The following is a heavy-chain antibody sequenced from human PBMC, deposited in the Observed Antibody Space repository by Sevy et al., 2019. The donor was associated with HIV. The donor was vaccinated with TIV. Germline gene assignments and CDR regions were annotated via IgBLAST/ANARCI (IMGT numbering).Heavy chain of an antibody. CDR3: TSTPITWDLPPYYFGMDV. CDR2: IKSKTDGATT. D-gene: IGHD1-26*01. Sequence: GGSLRLSCAVSGFTFSNVWINWVRQAPGKGLEWAGQIKSKTDGATTDYAAPVNGRFTISRDDSKNTLYLQMNSLKTEDTAVYYCTSTPITWDLPPYYFGMDVWGQGTTVTVSS. J-gene: IGHJ6*02. V-gene: IGHV3-15*07. CDR1: GFTFSNVW.